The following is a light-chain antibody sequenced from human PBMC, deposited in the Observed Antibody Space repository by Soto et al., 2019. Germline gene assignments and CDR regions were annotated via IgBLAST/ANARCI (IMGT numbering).Light chain of an antibody. Sequence: EIVLTQSPGTLSLSPGETATLSCRASQSVSSSYLAWYQQKPGQAPRLLIYGASSRATGIPDRFSGSGSGTDFTLTISRLESEDFAVYYCQQYGSSPPTFGQGTKVDIK. V-gene: IGKV3-20*01. J-gene: IGKJ1*01. CDR3: QQYGSSPPT. CDR2: GAS. CDR1: QSVSSSY.